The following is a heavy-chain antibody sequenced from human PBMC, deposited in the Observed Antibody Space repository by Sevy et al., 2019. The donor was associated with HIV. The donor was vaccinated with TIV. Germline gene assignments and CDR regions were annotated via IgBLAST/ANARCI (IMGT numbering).Heavy chain of an antibody. CDR1: GYSISSGYW. Sequence: SETLSLTCVVSGYSISSGYWWDWFRRPPGKGLEWIGAIHYTGTTQYTPSLNRRVTVSADTSKNQFSRWLSSMTAADTAVYYCASHDWGREDYWGQGTLVTVSS. CDR2: IHYTGTT. CDR3: ASHDWGREDY. D-gene: IGHD7-27*01. V-gene: IGHV4-38-2*01. J-gene: IGHJ4*02.